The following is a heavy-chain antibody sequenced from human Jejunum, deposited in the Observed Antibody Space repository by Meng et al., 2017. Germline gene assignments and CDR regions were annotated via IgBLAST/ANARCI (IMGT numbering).Heavy chain of an antibody. CDR3: ARGYSSSWRFDAFDV. J-gene: IGHJ3*01. V-gene: IGHV3-72*01. CDR2: IRNKASGYST. Sequence: GGSLRLSCAASGYTLSDYYIDWVRQAPGKGLEWVGRIRNKASGYSTEYAASVKGRFIISRDDSKNSLFLQMNSLNTEDTAVYYCARGYSSSWRFDAFDVWGQGTLVTVSS. CDR1: GYTLSDYY. D-gene: IGHD6-13*01.